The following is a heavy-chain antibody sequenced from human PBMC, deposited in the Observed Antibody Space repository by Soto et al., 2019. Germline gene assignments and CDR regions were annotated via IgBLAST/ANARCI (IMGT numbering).Heavy chain of an antibody. CDR3: ARLMSSGYYYSMDV. V-gene: IGHV1-69*02. CDR1: GGTFSSYT. J-gene: IGHJ6*02. D-gene: IGHD3-10*01. Sequence: QVQLVQSGAEVKKPGSSVKVSCKASGGTFSSYTISWVRQAPGQGLEWMGRIIPILGIANYAQKFQGRVTTTADKSTSTAYMALSSLRSEDTAVYYCARLMSSGYYYSMDVWGQGTTVTVSS. CDR2: IIPILGIA.